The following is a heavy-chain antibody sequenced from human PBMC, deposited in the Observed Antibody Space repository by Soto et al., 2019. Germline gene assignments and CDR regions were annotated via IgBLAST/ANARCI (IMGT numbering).Heavy chain of an antibody. D-gene: IGHD2-21*01. CDR2: ISGSGGST. V-gene: IGHV3-23*01. J-gene: IGHJ4*02. CDR3: AKDKHTSFSHQEY. CDR1: GFTFTTYA. Sequence: EVQLLESGGDLVQPGGSLRLSCAASGFTFTTYAMTWVRQAPGKGLGWVSAISGSGGSTYYAVSLKVRFTISRDNSKNTLYLQIFSLIAADSAVYYCAKDKHTSFSHQEYWGQGTLVTVSS.